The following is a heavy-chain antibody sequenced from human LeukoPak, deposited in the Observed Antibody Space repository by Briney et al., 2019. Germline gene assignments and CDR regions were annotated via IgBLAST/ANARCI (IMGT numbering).Heavy chain of an antibody. CDR2: INPNSGGT. J-gene: IGHJ6*02. CDR3: ARDLFRGSTNYGMDV. V-gene: IGHV1-2*02. Sequence: GASVKVSCKASGYTFTGYYMYWVRQAPGQGLEWMGWINPNSGGTNYAQKFQGRVTMTRDTSISTAYMELSRLRSDDTAVYYCARDLFRGSTNYGMDVWGQGTTVTVSS. D-gene: IGHD3-10*01. CDR1: GYTFTGYY.